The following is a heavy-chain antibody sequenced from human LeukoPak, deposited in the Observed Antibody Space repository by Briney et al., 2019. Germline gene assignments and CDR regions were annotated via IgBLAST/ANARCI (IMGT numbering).Heavy chain of an antibody. J-gene: IGHJ5*02. CDR2: IDHAGTT. CDR1: GGSISSYY. V-gene: IGHV4-4*07. D-gene: IGHD3-10*01. CDR3: ARDREYGSGYNWFDP. Sequence: SETLSLTCTVSGGSISSYYWSWIRQPAGKGLEWIGTIDHAGTTFYNVSLRSRVTISVDTPNNQFSLRLNSVGAADTAVYYCARDREYGSGYNWFDPWGQGTLVTVSS.